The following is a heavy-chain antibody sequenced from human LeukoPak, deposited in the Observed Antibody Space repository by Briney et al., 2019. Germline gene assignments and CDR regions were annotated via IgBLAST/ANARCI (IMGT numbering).Heavy chain of an antibody. CDR2: ISAYDGDR. J-gene: IGHJ4*02. CDR1: GNTFTSLG. Sequence: GASVNVSCKASGNTFTSLGISWVRQAPGQGLEWMGWISAYDGDRIYAQNLQGRVTMTTDTSTSTAYMELRSLRSDDTAVYFCASRNYYTSGTETGYYFDLWGQGTLVTVSS. V-gene: IGHV1-18*01. CDR3: ASRNYYTSGTETGYYFDL. D-gene: IGHD3-10*01.